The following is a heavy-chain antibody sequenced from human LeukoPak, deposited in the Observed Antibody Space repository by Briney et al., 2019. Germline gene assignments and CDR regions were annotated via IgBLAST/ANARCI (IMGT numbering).Heavy chain of an antibody. V-gene: IGHV3-23*01. CDR2: ISGSGTTT. CDR1: GFTFSSYA. CDR3: AKDRSCTNDICHGDFDY. J-gene: IGHJ4*02. D-gene: IGHD2-8*01. Sequence: GGSLRLSCAASGFTFSSYAMSWVRQAPGKGLEWVSAISGSGTTTHYADSVKGRFTISRDNSKNTLYLQMNSLRAEDTAVYYCAKDRSCTNDICHGDFDYWGQGTLVTVSS.